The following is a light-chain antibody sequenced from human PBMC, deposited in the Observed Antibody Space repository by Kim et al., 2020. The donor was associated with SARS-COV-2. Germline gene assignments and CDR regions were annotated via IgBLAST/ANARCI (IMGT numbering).Light chain of an antibody. CDR2: DTN. CDR1: TGAVTSNYY. V-gene: IGLV7-43*01. J-gene: IGLJ2*01. CDR3: LLSYGGAWV. Sequence: QAVVTQEPSLTVSPGGTVTLTCASDTGAVTSNYYPNWFQQKPAQAPRALIYDTNNKHSWTPAHFSGSLLGGKAALTLSGVQPEDEAEYYCLLSYGGAWVFGGGTKLTVL.